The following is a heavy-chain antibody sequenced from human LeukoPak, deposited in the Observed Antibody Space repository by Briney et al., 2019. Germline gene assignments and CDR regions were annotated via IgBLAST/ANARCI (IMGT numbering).Heavy chain of an antibody. CDR2: INPNSGGT. J-gene: IGHJ4*02. CDR3: ARGGITMIVVVISLFDY. CDR1: GYTFTGYY. D-gene: IGHD3-22*01. Sequence: ASVKVSCKASGYTFTGYYMHWVRQAPGQGLEWMGWINPNSGGTNYAQKFQGRVTMTRDTSISTAYMELSRLSSDDTAVYYCARGGITMIVVVISLFDYWGQGTLVTVSS. V-gene: IGHV1-2*02.